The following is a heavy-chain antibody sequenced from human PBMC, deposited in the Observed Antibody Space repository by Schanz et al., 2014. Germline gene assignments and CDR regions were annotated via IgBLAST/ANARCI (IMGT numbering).Heavy chain of an antibody. V-gene: IGHV3-48*01. J-gene: IGHJ4*02. CDR1: GITFSSHS. CDR3: ANNWNLDY. CDR2: ITYNGGTI. D-gene: IGHD1-20*01. Sequence: EVHLLESGGGLVPPGGSLRLSCAASGITFSSHSFNWVRQAPGKGLEWISYITYNGGTIYYADSVKGRFTISRDNAKNSLYLEMNSLRAEDTAVYYCANNWNLDYWGQGTLVTVSS.